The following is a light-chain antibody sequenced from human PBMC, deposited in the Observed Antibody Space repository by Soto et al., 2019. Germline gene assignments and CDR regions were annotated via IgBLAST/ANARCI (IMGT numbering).Light chain of an antibody. J-gene: IGKJ1*01. Sequence: DIQMTQSPSSLSASVGDRVTITCRASQSISSYLNWYQQKPGKAPKLLIYAASSLQSGVQSRFSGSGSGTEFTLTIRSLEPEDFAVYYCNQRKSWPRTVGQGTKVDI. CDR1: QSISSY. CDR3: NQRKSWPRT. CDR2: AAS. V-gene: IGKV1-39*01.